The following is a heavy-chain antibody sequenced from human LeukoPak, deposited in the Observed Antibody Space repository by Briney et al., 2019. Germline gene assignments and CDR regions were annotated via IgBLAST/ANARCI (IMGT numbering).Heavy chain of an antibody. CDR1: GGSISSYY. D-gene: IGHD6-13*01. V-gene: IGHV4-4*07. CDR3: ARDRISSWYLNWFDP. CDR2: IYTSGST. J-gene: IGHJ5*02. Sequence: SETLSLTCTVSGGSISSYYWSWIRQPAGKGLEWIGRIYTSGSTNYNPSLKSRVTMSVDTSKNQFSLKLSSVTAADTAVYYCARDRISSWYLNWFDPWGQGTLVTVSS.